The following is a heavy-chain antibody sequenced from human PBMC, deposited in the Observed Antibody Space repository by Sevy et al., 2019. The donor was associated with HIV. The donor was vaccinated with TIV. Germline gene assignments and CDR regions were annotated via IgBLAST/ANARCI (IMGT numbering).Heavy chain of an antibody. CDR3: AREGNYGDSGDAFDI. V-gene: IGHV3-30*14. J-gene: IGHJ3*02. CDR1: GFAFSSYT. CDR2: ISYDESIE. Sequence: GGSLRLSCAASGFAFSSYTVHWVRQAPDKGLEWVALISYDESIEYYADSVRGRFTISRDTSESTLYLQMSRLRAEDTAVYYCAREGNYGDSGDAFDIWGQGTLVTVSS. D-gene: IGHD4-17*01.